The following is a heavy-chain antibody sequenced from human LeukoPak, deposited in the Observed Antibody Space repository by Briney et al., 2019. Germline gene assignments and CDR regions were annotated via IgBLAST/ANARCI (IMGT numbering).Heavy chain of an antibody. D-gene: IGHD4-17*01. CDR3: ARDHDYDFDY. CDR2: IGNYNGNT. CDR1: GYSFLTTG. Sequence: ASVTVSFKASGYSFLTTGISWVRQAPGQGHEWMGWIGNYNGNTNYAQNLQGRVTMTTDPSTNTAYMELRSLTSDDTALYYCARDHDYDFDYWGQGTLVTVSS. V-gene: IGHV1-18*01. J-gene: IGHJ4*02.